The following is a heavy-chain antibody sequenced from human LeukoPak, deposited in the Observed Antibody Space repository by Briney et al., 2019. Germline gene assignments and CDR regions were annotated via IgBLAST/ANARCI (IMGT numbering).Heavy chain of an antibody. CDR1: GGSISSSSYY. Sequence: SETLSLTCTVSGGSISSSSYYWGWIRQPPGKGLEWIGSIYYSGSTYYNPSLKSRVTISVDTSKNQFSLKLSSVTAADTAVYYCARLSGYYYGSGSYYNYFFDYWGQGTLVTVSS. J-gene: IGHJ4*02. CDR3: ARLSGYYYGSGSYYNYFFDY. V-gene: IGHV4-39*01. CDR2: IYYSGST. D-gene: IGHD3-10*01.